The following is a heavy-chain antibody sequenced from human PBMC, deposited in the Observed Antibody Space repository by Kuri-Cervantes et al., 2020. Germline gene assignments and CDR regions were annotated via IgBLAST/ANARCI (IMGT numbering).Heavy chain of an antibody. CDR2: IHADGITT. Sequence: GESLKISCAASGFTFSDYWMHWVRQAPGKGLVWVSHIHADGITTSYADSVRGRFTISRDNAKNAMYLQMYSLRVEDTAVYYCTTDGDYYDSSGYSDIFDYWGRGTLVTVSS. J-gene: IGHJ4*02. D-gene: IGHD3-22*01. V-gene: IGHV3-74*01. CDR1: GFTFSDYW. CDR3: TTDGDYYDSSGYSDIFDY.